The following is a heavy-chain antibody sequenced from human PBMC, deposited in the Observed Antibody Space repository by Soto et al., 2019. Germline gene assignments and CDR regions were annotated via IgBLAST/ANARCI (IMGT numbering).Heavy chain of an antibody. Sequence: PGGSLRLSCAASGFTFGSHAMSWVRQAPGMGLEWVSGISGSGANTYYASSVKGRFTISRDNSKNTVWLQMNTLRAEDTAVYYCAKVGEGPTVAAASFDTWGQGTLVTVSS. D-gene: IGHD6-13*01. CDR2: ISGSGANT. CDR3: AKVGEGPTVAAASFDT. CDR1: GFTFGSHA. V-gene: IGHV3-23*01. J-gene: IGHJ4*02.